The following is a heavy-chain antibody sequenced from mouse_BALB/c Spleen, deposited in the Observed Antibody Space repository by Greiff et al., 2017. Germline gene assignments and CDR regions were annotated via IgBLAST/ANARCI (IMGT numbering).Heavy chain of an antibody. D-gene: IGHD2-4*01. J-gene: IGHJ4*01. Sequence: DVKLVESGGGLVQPGGSLRLSCATSGFTFTDYYMSWVRQPPGKALEWLGFIRNKANGYTTEYSASVKGRFTISRDNPKNTLFLQMTSLRSEDTAMYYCARGDYDYDEGADAMDYWGQGTSVTVSS. CDR3: ARGDYDYDEGADAMDY. V-gene: IGHV7-3*02. CDR2: IRNKANGYTT. CDR1: GFTFTDYY.